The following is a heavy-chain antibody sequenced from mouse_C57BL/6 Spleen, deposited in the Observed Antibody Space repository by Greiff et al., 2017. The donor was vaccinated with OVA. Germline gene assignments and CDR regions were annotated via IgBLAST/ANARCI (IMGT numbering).Heavy chain of an antibody. CDR2: IYPGSGST. V-gene: IGHV1-55*01. J-gene: IGHJ4*01. CDR1: GYTFTSYW. Sequence: QVHVKQPGAELVKPGASVTMSCKASGYTFTSYWITWVKQRPGQGLAWIGDIYPGSGSTNYNEKFKSKATLTVDTSSSTAYMQLSSLTSEDSAVYYCARRGYARDYWGQGTSVTVSS. CDR3: ARRGYARDY.